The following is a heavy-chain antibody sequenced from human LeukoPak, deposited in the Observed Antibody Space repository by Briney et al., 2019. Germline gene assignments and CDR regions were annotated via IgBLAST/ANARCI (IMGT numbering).Heavy chain of an antibody. Sequence: SETLSLTCTVSGYSISSGYYWGWIRQPPGKGLEWIGSIYHSGSTYYNPSLKSRVTISVDTSKNQFSLKLSSVTAADTAVYYCARDRHSSVDYWGQGTLVTVSS. CDR2: IYHSGST. J-gene: IGHJ4*02. CDR3: ARDRHSSVDY. V-gene: IGHV4-38-2*02. CDR1: GYSISSGYY. D-gene: IGHD3-22*01.